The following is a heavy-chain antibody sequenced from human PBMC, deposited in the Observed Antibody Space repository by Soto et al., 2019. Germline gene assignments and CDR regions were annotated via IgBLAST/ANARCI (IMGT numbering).Heavy chain of an antibody. J-gene: IGHJ3*02. CDR1: GFTVSSNY. D-gene: IGHD6-19*01. Sequence: GGSLRLSCAASGFTVSSNYMSWVRQAPGKGLEWVSVIYSGGSTYYADSVKGRFTISRDNSKNTLYLQMNSLRAEDTAVYYCASLWFIAVAGTRAFDIWGQGTMVTVSS. CDR3: ASLWFIAVAGTRAFDI. V-gene: IGHV3-53*01. CDR2: IYSGGST.